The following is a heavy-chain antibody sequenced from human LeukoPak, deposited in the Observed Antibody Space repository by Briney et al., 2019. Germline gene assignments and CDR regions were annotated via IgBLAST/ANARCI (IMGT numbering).Heavy chain of an antibody. V-gene: IGHV3-7*01. D-gene: IGHD3-10*01. Sequence: GRSLRLSCAASGFTFSSYWMSWVRQAPGKGLEWVANIKQDGSEKYYVDSVKGRFTISRDNAKNSLYLQMNSLRAEDTAVYYCARVCGSGSYYKAPYYFDYWGQGTLVTVSS. CDR3: ARVCGSGSYYKAPYYFDY. CDR1: GFTFSSYW. J-gene: IGHJ4*02. CDR2: IKQDGSEK.